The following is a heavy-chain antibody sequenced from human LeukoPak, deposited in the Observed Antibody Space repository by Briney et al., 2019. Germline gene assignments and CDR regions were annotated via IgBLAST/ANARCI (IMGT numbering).Heavy chain of an antibody. D-gene: IGHD3-3*01. CDR3: ARAPDDYDFWSGPFDY. CDR2: ISAYSGNT. V-gene: IGHV1-18*01. Sequence: GASVNVSCKASGYTFTNYGISWVRQAPGQGLEWMGWISAYSGNTNYAQNLQGRVTMTTDTPTSTAYMELRSLRSDDTAVYYCARAPDDYDFWSGPFDYWGRGTLVTVSS. CDR1: GYTFTNYG. J-gene: IGHJ4*02.